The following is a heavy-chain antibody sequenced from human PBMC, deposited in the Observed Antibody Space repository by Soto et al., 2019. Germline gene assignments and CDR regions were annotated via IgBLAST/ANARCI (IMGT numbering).Heavy chain of an antibody. CDR3: ARVRGSYYFDY. V-gene: IGHV3-11*05. CDR2: ISSGSSYT. J-gene: IGHJ4*02. D-gene: IGHD1-26*01. Sequence: QVQLVESGGGLVKPGGSLRLSCAASGFTFSDYYMSWIRQAPGKGLEWISYISSGSSYTNYADSVKGRFTISRDNAKNSLYLQMNSLRAEDTAVYYCARVRGSYYFDYWGQGTLVTVS. CDR1: GFTFSDYY.